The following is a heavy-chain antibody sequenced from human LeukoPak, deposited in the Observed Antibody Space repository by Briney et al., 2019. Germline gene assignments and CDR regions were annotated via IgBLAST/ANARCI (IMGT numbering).Heavy chain of an antibody. J-gene: IGHJ4*02. CDR3: ARQTNRGFSFDY. D-gene: IGHD2-8*01. CDR2: IYYSGST. Sequence: PSETLSLTCTVSGGFISSSSYDGGWIRHPPGKGLEWVGSIYYSGSTYYTPSLKCRVDISVHTSKPQFPLKLSSVTAAHRAVYYCARQTNRGFSFDYWGQGTLVTVSS. CDR1: GGFISSSSYD. V-gene: IGHV4-39*01.